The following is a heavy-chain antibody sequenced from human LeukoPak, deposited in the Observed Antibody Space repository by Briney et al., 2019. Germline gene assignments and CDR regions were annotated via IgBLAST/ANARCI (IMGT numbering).Heavy chain of an antibody. CDR1: GGSISSYY. D-gene: IGHD5-18*01. Sequence: PSETLSLTCTVSGGSISSYYWSWIRQPPGKGLEWIGYIYYSGSTNYNPSLKSRVTISVDTSKNQFSLKLSSVTAADTAVYYCARLRGSRHFDYWGQGILVTVSS. J-gene: IGHJ4*02. CDR2: IYYSGST. CDR3: ARLRGSRHFDY. V-gene: IGHV4-59*01.